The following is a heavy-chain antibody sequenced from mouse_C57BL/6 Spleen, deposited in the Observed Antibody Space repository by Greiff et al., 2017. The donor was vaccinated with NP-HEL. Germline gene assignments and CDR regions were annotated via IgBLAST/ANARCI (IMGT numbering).Heavy chain of an antibody. V-gene: IGHV1-80*01. CDR2: IYPGDGDT. Sequence: VQLQQSGAELVKPGASVKISCKASGYAFSSYWLNWVKQRPGKGLEWIGQIYPGDGDTNYNGKFKGKATLTADKSSSTAYMQLSSLTSEDSAVYFCASQGITTVVATEGFAYWGQGTLVTVSA. J-gene: IGHJ3*01. CDR3: ASQGITTVVATEGFAY. CDR1: GYAFSSYW. D-gene: IGHD1-1*01.